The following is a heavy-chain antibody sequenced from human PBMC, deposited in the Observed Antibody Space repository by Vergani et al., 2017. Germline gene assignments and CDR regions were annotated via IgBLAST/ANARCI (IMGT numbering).Heavy chain of an antibody. CDR3: ARDYLLGYDIPHWFDA. J-gene: IGHJ5*02. CDR2: INPNSGGT. D-gene: IGHD3-9*01. V-gene: IGHV1-2*06. CDR1: GYTFTGYY. Sequence: QVQLVQSGAEVKKPGASVKVSCKASGYTFTGYYMHWVRQAPGQGLEWMGRINPNSGGTNYAQKFQGRVTMTTDTSTSTAYMELRSLRSDDTAVYYCARDYLLGYDIPHWFDAWGQGTLVTVSS.